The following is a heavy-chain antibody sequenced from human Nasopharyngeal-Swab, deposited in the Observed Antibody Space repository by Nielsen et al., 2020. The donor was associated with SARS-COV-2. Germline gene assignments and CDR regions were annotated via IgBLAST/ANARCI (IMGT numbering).Heavy chain of an antibody. CDR1: GGSISSSSYY. D-gene: IGHD1-26*01. CDR2: IYYSGST. J-gene: IGHJ4*02. V-gene: IGHV4-39*07. CDR3: ARAIKRGGSLVDY. Sequence: SETLSLTCTVSGGSISSSSYYWGWIRQPPGKGLEWIGSIYYSGSTHYTPSLKRRVPLSVDTSKNQFSLKQSTMSAADTAVYYCARAIKRGGSLVDYWGQGTLVTVSS.